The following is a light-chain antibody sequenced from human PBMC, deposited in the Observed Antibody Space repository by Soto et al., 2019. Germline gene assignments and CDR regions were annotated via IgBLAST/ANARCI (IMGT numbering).Light chain of an antibody. CDR1: QDIRYD. J-gene: IGKJ1*01. CDR2: AAS. V-gene: IGKV1-6*01. Sequence: AIQLTQSPSSLSASVGDRVTIACRASQDIRYDLGWYQQKPGKAPKLLIYAASSLQSEVPSRFSGSGSGTDFTLTISSLQPEDFATYYCLQDYPYPWAFGQGTKVELK. CDR3: LQDYPYPWA.